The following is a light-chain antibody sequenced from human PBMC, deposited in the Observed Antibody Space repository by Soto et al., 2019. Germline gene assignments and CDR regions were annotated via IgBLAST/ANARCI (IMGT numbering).Light chain of an antibody. Sequence: DIVMTQSPATLSVSPGERATLSCRASQSVSNTLAWYQQKPGQAPRLLMYGASIRATGIPARFSGGGSGTQFTLTFSSLQSEDFAVYYGQQYGYWAYTFGQGTKLEIK. CDR3: QQYGYWAYT. J-gene: IGKJ2*01. CDR1: QSVSNT. CDR2: GAS. V-gene: IGKV3-15*01.